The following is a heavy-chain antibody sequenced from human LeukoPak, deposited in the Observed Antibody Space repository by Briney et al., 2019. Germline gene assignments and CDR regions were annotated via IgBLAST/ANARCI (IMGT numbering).Heavy chain of an antibody. CDR2: IRSGSSYT. Sequence: KPGGSLRLSCAASGFTFADYYMNWIRQAPGKGLEWDSYIRSGSSYTDYADSVKGRFTISRDNAKNSLYLQMNSLRADDTAVYYCARIYDSRDSGLDVWGQGTTVTVSS. D-gene: IGHD3-9*01. J-gene: IGHJ6*02. CDR3: ARIYDSRDSGLDV. CDR1: GFTFADYY. V-gene: IGHV3-11*03.